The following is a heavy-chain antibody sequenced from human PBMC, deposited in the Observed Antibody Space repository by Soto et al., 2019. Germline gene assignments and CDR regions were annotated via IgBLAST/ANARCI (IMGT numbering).Heavy chain of an antibody. D-gene: IGHD2-2*01. V-gene: IGHV4-31*02. CDR2: IYYSGNT. Sequence: QVQLRESGPGVVEPSQTLSLNCHVSSGSVTSGRFFWSWVRQQPGKGLEWIGHIYYSGNTHYNPSLESPVAMSVDISQNQLSLTLTAVTPADSAVYYCARSLPGGTILYMDVWGAGTTVTVSS. CDR1: SGSVTSGRFF. J-gene: IGHJ6*03. CDR3: ARSLPGGTILYMDV.